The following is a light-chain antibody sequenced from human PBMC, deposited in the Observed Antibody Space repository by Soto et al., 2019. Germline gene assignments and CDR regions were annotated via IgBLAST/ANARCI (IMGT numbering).Light chain of an antibody. CDR3: SSYTSSSTLYV. V-gene: IGLV2-14*01. Sequence: QSALPQPASGSGSPGQSIPTPCTGTTSDVGGYNYVSWYQQHPGKAPKLMIYDVSNRPSGVSNRFSGSKSGNTASLTISGLQAEDEADYYCSSYTSSSTLYVFGTGTKVTVL. CDR2: DVS. CDR1: TSDVGGYNY. J-gene: IGLJ1*01.